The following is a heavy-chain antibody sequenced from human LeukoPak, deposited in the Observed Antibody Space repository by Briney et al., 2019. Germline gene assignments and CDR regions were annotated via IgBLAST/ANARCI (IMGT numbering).Heavy chain of an antibody. V-gene: IGHV3-21*06. J-gene: IGHJ4*02. Sequence: PGGSLRLSCTASGFTFSTYAMTWVRQAPGKGLEGSSSVSSGSSYIFYADSVWGRFTIYRDNTKNSLYLEMNNLRGEDTAIYYCARDRPTGASRVFVVQWGQGTPVTVSS. CDR1: GFTFSTYA. CDR3: ARDRPTGASRVFVVQ. CDR2: VSSGSSYI. D-gene: IGHD2-21*01.